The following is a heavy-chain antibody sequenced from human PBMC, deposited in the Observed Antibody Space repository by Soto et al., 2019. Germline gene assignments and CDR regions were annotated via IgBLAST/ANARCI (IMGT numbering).Heavy chain of an antibody. V-gene: IGHV3-23*01. Sequence: RRLSCAASGFVFENFGMSWVRQAPGKGLEWISSISGSGFKKYYADSVKGRFTISRDNSKSTVYLELNNLSAEDTAVYHCAKNQGVELVPLATVDWFDPWGPGSVVTVYS. CDR2: ISGSGFKK. D-gene: IGHD1-26*01. CDR3: AKNQGVELVPLATVDWFDP. J-gene: IGHJ5*02. CDR1: GFVFENFG.